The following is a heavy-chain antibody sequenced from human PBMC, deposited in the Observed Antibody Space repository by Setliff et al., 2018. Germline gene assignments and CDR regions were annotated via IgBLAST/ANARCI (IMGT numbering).Heavy chain of an antibody. CDR3: TTDPSPTFGGVIGAAFDI. D-gene: IGHD3-16*01. V-gene: IGHV3-15*01. Sequence: GGSLRLSCAASGFTFSIYSMNWLRQAPGKGLEWVGRIKGKTDGLTTDYAAPVKGRFTISRDDSKNTLYLQMNSLKTEDTAVYYCTTDPSPTFGGVIGAAFDIWGQGTMVTVSS. J-gene: IGHJ3*02. CDR2: IKGKTDGLTT. CDR1: GFTFSIYS.